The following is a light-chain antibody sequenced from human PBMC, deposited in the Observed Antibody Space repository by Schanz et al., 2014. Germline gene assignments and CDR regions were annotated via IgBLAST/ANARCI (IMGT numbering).Light chain of an antibody. Sequence: DIVMTQSPDSLAVSLGERATINCKSSQSVLYTSDNKNYLAWYQHKPGQPPKLLISWASTRESGVPDRFSGSGSGTDFTLTISSLQAEDVAVYYCQHYYSEGRTFGQGTKVELK. CDR1: QSVLYTSDNKNY. CDR2: WAS. V-gene: IGKV4-1*01. CDR3: QHYYSEGRT. J-gene: IGKJ1*01.